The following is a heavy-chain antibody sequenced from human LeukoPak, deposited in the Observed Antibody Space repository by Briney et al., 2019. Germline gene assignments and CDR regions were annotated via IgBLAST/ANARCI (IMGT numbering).Heavy chain of an antibody. V-gene: IGHV4-59*11. J-gene: IGHJ3*02. Sequence: SETLSLTCTVSGGSIGSHYWSWIRQPPGKGLEWIGYVFYSGTTNYNPSLKSRVTISVDTSKNQFSLKLSSVTAADTPVYYCARDYYDSRGEAFDIWGLGTMVTVSS. D-gene: IGHD3-22*01. CDR1: GGSIGSHY. CDR2: VFYSGTT. CDR3: ARDYYDSRGEAFDI.